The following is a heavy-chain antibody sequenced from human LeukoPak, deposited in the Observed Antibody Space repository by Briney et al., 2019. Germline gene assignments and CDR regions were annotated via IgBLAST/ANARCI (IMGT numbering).Heavy chain of an antibody. J-gene: IGHJ5*02. Sequence: SETLSLTCTVSGGSISNYYWSWIRQPPGKGLEWIGYIYYSGSTNYNPSPKSRVTISVDTSKNQFSLKLSSVTAADTAVYYCARVGKPYYDFWSGYGNWFDPWGQGTLVTVSS. CDR1: GGSISNYY. V-gene: IGHV4-59*01. D-gene: IGHD3-3*01. CDR3: ARVGKPYYDFWSGYGNWFDP. CDR2: IYYSGST.